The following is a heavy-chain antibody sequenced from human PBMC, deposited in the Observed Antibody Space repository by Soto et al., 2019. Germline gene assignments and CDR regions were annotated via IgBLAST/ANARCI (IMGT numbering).Heavy chain of an antibody. CDR2: IYSFGST. CDR3: ARHKITVSLLDH. D-gene: IGHD3-16*01. Sequence: QVQLQESGPGLVKPSETLSLTCTVSGDSISPYYWSWIRQPPGKGLEWIGFIYSFGSTNYNASLESRVTMSVDTSKNQVSLKLTSVTAADTAVYYCARHKITVSLLDHWGQGILVTVSS. V-gene: IGHV4-59*08. CDR1: GDSISPYY. J-gene: IGHJ4*02.